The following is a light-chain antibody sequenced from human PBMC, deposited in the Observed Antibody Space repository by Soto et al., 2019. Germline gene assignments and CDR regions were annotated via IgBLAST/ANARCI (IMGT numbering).Light chain of an antibody. V-gene: IGKV1-39*01. CDR1: QSITNF. J-gene: IGKJ4*01. CDR2: AAS. Sequence: DIQMTQSPSSLSASVGDRVTITCWASQSITNFLNWYQQKPGKAPKVLIYAASSLQSGVPARFSGSGSGTDFTLTISSLQPEDFATYYCQQSYSTPLTFGGGTKVEIK. CDR3: QQSYSTPLT.